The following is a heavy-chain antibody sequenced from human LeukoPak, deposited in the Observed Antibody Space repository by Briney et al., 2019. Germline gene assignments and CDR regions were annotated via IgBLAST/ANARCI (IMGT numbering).Heavy chain of an antibody. Sequence: SQTLSLTCAISGDNVSTNSGAWNWIRQSPSRGLEWLGRTFYRSKWYFDYAVSVKSRITINPDTSKNQFSLQLDSVAPEDTAVYFCAGHSSGWSRFDYWGQGTLVTVSS. CDR3: AGHSSGWSRFDY. J-gene: IGHJ4*02. D-gene: IGHD6-19*01. CDR1: GDNVSTNSGA. CDR2: TFYRSKWYF. V-gene: IGHV6-1*01.